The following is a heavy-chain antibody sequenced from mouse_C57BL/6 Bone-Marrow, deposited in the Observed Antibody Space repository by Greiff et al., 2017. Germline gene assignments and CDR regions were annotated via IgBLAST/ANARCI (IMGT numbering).Heavy chain of an antibody. CDR2: IHPNSGST. Sequence: QVQLQQPGAELVKPGASVKLSCKASGYTFTSYWMHWVKQRPGQGLEWIGMIHPNSGSTNYNEKFKSKATLTVDKSSSTAYMQLSSLTSEDSAVYYGARWVLFYYAMDYWGQGTSVTVSS. D-gene: IGHD2-14*01. CDR3: ARWVLFYYAMDY. CDR1: GYTFTSYW. V-gene: IGHV1-64*01. J-gene: IGHJ4*01.